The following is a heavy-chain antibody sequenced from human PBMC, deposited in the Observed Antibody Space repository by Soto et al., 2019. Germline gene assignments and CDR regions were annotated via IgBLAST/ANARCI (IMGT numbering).Heavy chain of an antibody. D-gene: IGHD5-18*01. CDR3: ASKGDTAMVTGWFGP. J-gene: IGHJ5*02. CDR2: INHSGST. V-gene: IGHV4-34*01. CDR1: GGSFSGYY. Sequence: QVQLQQWGAGLLKPSETLSLTCAVYGGSFSGYYWSWIRQPPGQGLEWIGEINHSGSTNYNPSLKSRVTKSVDTSKSQFSLQLSSVTAADTAVYYCASKGDTAMVTGWFGPWGQGTLVTVAS.